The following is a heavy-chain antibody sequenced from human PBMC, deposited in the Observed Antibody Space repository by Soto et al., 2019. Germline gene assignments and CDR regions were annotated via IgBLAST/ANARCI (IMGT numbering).Heavy chain of an antibody. D-gene: IGHD4-17*01. CDR2: ISTSSYI. V-gene: IGHV3-21*01. CDR1: GFTFSSYS. J-gene: IGHJ4*02. CDR3: ARDLYGDYAFDY. Sequence: GGSLRLSCAASGFTFSSYSMNWVRQAPGKGLEWVSSISTSSYIYYADSVKGRFTISKDNAKNSLYLQMNSLRAGDTAVYYCARDLYGDYAFDYWGQGTLVTVSS.